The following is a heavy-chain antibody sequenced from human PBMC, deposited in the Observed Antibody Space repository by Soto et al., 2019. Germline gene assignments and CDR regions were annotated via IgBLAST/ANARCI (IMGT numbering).Heavy chain of an antibody. CDR1: GFTFSSYS. D-gene: IGHD3-3*01. V-gene: IGHV3-21*01. Sequence: GGSLRLSCAASGFTFSSYSMNWVRQAPGKGLEWVSSISSSSSYIYYADSVKGRFTISRDNAKNSLYLQMNSLRAEDTAVYYCARDKLPPDLTIFGVVSYYFDYWGQGTLVTVSS. CDR3: ARDKLPPDLTIFGVVSYYFDY. CDR2: ISSSSSYI. J-gene: IGHJ4*02.